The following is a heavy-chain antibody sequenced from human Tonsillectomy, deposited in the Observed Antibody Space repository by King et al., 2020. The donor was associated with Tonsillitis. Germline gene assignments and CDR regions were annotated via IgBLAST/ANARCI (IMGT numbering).Heavy chain of an antibody. CDR2: IYHSGST. J-gene: IGHJ2*01. D-gene: IGHD2-2*01. Sequence: QLQESGPGLVKPSETLSLTCSVSGYSISSGYYWGWIRQPPGKGLEWIGNIYHSGSTYYNPSLKSRVTISVDTSKNQFSLKLSSVTAADTAVYYCARVPYQLLSRYFDLWGRGTLITVSS. CDR1: GYSISSGYY. CDR3: ARVPYQLLSRYFDL. V-gene: IGHV4-38-2*02.